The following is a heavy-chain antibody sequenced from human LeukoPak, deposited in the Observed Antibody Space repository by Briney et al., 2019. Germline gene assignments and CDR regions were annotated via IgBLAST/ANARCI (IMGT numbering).Heavy chain of an antibody. V-gene: IGHV4-39*01. CDR1: GGSISSSNYY. J-gene: IGHJ4*02. CDR3: ARLPEYPDY. Sequence: SETLSLTCTVSGGSISSSNYYWGWIRQPPGKGLEWIGSIYYSGSTYYNPSLKLRVPISVDKSKDQFSLKLSSVTAADTAVYYCARLPEYPDYWGQGTLVTVSS. CDR2: IYYSGST. D-gene: IGHD2/OR15-2a*01.